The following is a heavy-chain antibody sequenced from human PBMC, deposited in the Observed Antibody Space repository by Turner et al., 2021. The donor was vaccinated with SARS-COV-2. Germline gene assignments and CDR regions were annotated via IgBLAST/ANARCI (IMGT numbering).Heavy chain of an antibody. CDR2: ISDYGSNK. V-gene: IGHV3-30-3*01. J-gene: IGHJ4*02. CDR3: ARARGSTYYSAFDY. D-gene: IGHD3-3*01. Sequence: QVQLLESGGGVVQPGRSLRPACAASGFTFSTYAMHWVRQAPGKGLGWVAVISDYGSNKDYADSMKGRFTISRDNSKTSLYLQMNSLRAEDTAVYYCARARGSTYYSAFDYWGQETLVTVSS. CDR1: GFTFSTYA.